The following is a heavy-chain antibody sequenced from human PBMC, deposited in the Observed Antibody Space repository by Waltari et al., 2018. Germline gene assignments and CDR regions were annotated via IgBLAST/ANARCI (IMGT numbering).Heavy chain of an antibody. V-gene: IGHV4-31*03. CDR3: ASGHLTGDRGAFDI. Sequence: QVQLQESGPGLVKPSQTLSLTCTVSGGSISSGCYYWSWIRQHPGKGLEWIGYISYSGSTYYNPSLKSRVTISVDTSKNQFSLKLSSVTAADTAVYYCASGHLTGDRGAFDIWGQWTMVTVSS. CDR1: GGSISSGCYY. CDR2: ISYSGST. J-gene: IGHJ3*02. D-gene: IGHD7-27*01.